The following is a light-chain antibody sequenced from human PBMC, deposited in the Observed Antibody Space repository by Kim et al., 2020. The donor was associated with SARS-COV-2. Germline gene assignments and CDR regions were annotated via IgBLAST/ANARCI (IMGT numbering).Light chain of an antibody. CDR1: HFINNN. CDR2: DVS. V-gene: IGKV3-15*01. CDR3: QQYDDWPPYT. J-gene: IGKJ2*01. Sequence: EVVMTQSPATLSLSPGDRATLSCRASHFINNNLAWFQHKPGRPPTLLIVDVSTRVAAPARFSGSGSGTDFTLTIDSLRPEDCAVYYCQQYDDWPPYTFGQGTKLEI.